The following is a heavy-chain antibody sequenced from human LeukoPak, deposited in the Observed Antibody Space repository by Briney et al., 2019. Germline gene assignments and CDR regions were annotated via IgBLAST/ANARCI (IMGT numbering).Heavy chain of an antibody. CDR3: ARGRDITYYYGSGSYYYAPHYDY. D-gene: IGHD3-10*01. CDR1: GYTFTGYY. V-gene: IGHV1-2*02. J-gene: IGHJ4*02. CDR2: INPNSGGT. Sequence: ASVKVSCKASGYTFTGYYMHWVRQAPGQGLEWMGWINPNSGGTNYAQKFQGRVTMTRDTSISTAYMELSSLRSEDTAVYYCARGRDITYYYGSGSYYYAPHYDYWGQGTLVTVSS.